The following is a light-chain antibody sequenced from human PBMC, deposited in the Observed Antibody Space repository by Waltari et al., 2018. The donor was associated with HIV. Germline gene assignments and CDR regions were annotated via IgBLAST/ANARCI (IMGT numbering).Light chain of an antibody. J-gene: IGLJ1*01. CDR1: KLGTKY. Sequence: SYELTQPPSVSVSPGQTASITCSADKLGTKYAFWYQQKAGQSPVLVIYQDDKRPSGIPERFSGSNSGNTATLTISGTQAMDEADYYCQTWDNRTARVFGPGTKVTVL. CDR3: QTWDNRTARV. V-gene: IGLV3-1*01. CDR2: QDD.